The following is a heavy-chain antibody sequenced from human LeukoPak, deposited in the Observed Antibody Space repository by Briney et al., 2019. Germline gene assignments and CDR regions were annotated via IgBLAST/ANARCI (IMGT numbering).Heavy chain of an antibody. V-gene: IGHV4-59*01. Sequence: SETLSLTCTVSSGSISSYYWSWIRQPPGKGLEWIGYIYYSGSTNYNPSLKSRVTISVDTSKNQFSLKLSSVTAADTAVYYCARDPGSYLYYFDYWGQGTLVTVSS. J-gene: IGHJ4*02. D-gene: IGHD1-26*01. CDR3: ARDPGSYLYYFDY. CDR1: SGSISSYY. CDR2: IYYSGST.